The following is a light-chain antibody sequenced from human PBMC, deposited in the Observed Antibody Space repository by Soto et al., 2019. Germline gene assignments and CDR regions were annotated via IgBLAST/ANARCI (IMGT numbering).Light chain of an antibody. CDR3: QHYDGSPRT. J-gene: IGKJ2*01. Sequence: ENVLTQSPGTVSLSPGERATLSCRASQGVTSNHLAWYQQKPGQAPRLLIYGVLNRATGIPDRFSGSESGTDFTLTITRLEPEDSAVYFCQHYDGSPRTFGQGTKLEIK. V-gene: IGKV3-20*01. CDR1: QGVTSNH. CDR2: GVL.